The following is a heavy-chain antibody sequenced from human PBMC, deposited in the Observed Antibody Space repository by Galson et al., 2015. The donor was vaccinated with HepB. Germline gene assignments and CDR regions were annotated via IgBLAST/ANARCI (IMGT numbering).Heavy chain of an antibody. D-gene: IGHD6-19*01. CDR3: AKVIAVAGTMGWFDP. Sequence: SLRLSCAASGFTFSSYAMSWVRQAPGKGLEWVSAISGSGGSTYYADSVKGRFTISRDNSKNTLYLQMNSLRAEDTAVYYCAKVIAVAGTMGWFDPWGQGTLVTVSS. CDR1: GFTFSSYA. J-gene: IGHJ5*02. V-gene: IGHV3-23*01. CDR2: ISGSGGST.